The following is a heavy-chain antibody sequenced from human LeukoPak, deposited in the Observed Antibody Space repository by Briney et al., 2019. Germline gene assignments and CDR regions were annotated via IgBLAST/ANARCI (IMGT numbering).Heavy chain of an antibody. V-gene: IGHV3-23*01. J-gene: IGHJ4*02. CDR1: GFTFTTYA. D-gene: IGHD3-22*01. CDR3: VRTYYYDSSGYYAYFDF. Sequence: GGSLRLSCAASGFTFTTYAMSWVRQAPGKGLEWVSGISNSGGSTYYADSVKGRFTISRDNAKDTLYLQMNSLRAEDTAVYYCVRTYYYDSSGYYAYFDFWGQGTLVTVSS. CDR2: ISNSGGST.